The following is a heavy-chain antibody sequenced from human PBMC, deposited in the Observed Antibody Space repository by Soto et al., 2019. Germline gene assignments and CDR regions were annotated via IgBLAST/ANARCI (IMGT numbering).Heavy chain of an antibody. J-gene: IGHJ4*02. D-gene: IGHD2-15*01. CDR3: AREARGGFSGIFDY. Sequence: LSLTCTVSSDSISRFSWSWVRQAAGKGLEWIGRVYSDGDTKYAPSLRSRLSISVDTSKNQFYLRLTSVTAADTAVYFCAREARGGFSGIFDYWGRGTLVTVSS. V-gene: IGHV4-4*07. CDR2: VYSDGDT. CDR1: SDSISRFS.